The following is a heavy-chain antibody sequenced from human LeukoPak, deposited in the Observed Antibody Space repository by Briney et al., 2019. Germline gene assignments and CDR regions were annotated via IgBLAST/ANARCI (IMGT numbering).Heavy chain of an antibody. CDR3: ARGYSEYSSGWYPPNWYFDL. CDR1: GGSISSYY. CDR2: IYTSGST. V-gene: IGHV4-4*07. D-gene: IGHD6-19*01. J-gene: IGHJ2*01. Sequence: SETLSLTCTVSGGSISSYYWSWIRQPAGKGLEWIGRIYTSGSTNYNPSLKSRVTMSVDTSKNQFSLKLSSVTAADTAVYYCARGYSEYSSGWYPPNWYFDLWGRGTLVTVSS.